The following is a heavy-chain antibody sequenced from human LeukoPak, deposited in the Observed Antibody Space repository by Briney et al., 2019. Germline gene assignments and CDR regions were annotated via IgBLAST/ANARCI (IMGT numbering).Heavy chain of an antibody. J-gene: IGHJ4*02. CDR3: ARSVDGDSFDY. V-gene: IGHV1-2*02. CDR2: INPNSGGT. Sequence: WASVKVSCKASGYTFTSYYMHWVRQAPGQGLEWMGWINPNSGGTNYAQKFQGRVTMTRDTSISTAYMELSRLRSDDTAVYYCARSVDGDSFDYWGQGTLVTVSS. D-gene: IGHD4-17*01. CDR1: GYTFTSYY.